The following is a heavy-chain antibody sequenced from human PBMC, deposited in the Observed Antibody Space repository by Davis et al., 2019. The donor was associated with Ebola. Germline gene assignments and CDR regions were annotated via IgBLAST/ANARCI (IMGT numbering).Heavy chain of an antibody. CDR2: ISAYYGTT. V-gene: IGHV1-18*01. Sequence: AASVNVSCKASGYTFTTYGISWVRQAPGQGLEWMGWISAYYGTTNYAQSLQGRVTMTRDTSTSTAHMELRGLRSDDTAVYYCAREAEVDGSIFFLHWGQGTLVTVSS. CDR3: AREAEVDGSIFFLH. CDR1: GYTFTTYG. D-gene: IGHD3-10*01. J-gene: IGHJ1*01.